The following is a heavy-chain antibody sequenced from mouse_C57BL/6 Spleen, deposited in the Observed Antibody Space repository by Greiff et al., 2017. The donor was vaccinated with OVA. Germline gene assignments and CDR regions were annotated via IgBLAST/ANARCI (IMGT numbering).Heavy chain of an antibody. V-gene: IGHV5-9-1*02. D-gene: IGHD4-1*01. CDR2: ISSGGDYI. Sequence: EVKLMESGEGLVKPGGSLKLSCAASGFTFSSYAMSWVRQTPEKRLEWVAYISSGGDYIYYADTVKGRFTISRDNARNTLYLQMSSLKSEDTAMYYCTRVRTGTGFDYWGQGTTLTVSS. CDR3: TRVRTGTGFDY. J-gene: IGHJ2*01. CDR1: GFTFSSYA.